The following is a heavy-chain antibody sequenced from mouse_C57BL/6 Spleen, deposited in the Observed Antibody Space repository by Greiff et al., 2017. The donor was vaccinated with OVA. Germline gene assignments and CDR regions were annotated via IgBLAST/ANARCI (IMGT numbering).Heavy chain of an antibody. V-gene: IGHV3-6*01. CDR1: GYSITSGYY. D-gene: IGHD4-1*01. CDR3: ARGGLGRGYFDV. CDR2: ISYDGSN. J-gene: IGHJ1*03. Sequence: ESGPGLVKPSQSLSLTCSVTGYSITSGYYWNWIRQFPGNKLEWMGYISYDGSNNYNPSLKNRISITRDTSKNQFFLKLNSVTTEDTATYYCARGGLGRGYFDVWGTGTTVTVSS.